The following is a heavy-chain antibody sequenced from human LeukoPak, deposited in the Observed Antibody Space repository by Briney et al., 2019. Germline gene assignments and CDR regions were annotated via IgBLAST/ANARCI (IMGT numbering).Heavy chain of an antibody. J-gene: IGHJ5*02. D-gene: IGHD1-7*01. CDR2: INSDGINT. CDR3: ARGATDTTRWFDP. Sequence: GGSLRLSCAASGFTFSNYWMHWVRQAPGKGLVWVSRINSDGINTSYADSVKGRFTISRDNAKNSLYLQMNGLRAEDTAAYYCARGATDTTRWFDPWGQGTLVTVSS. CDR1: GFTFSNYW. V-gene: IGHV3-74*01.